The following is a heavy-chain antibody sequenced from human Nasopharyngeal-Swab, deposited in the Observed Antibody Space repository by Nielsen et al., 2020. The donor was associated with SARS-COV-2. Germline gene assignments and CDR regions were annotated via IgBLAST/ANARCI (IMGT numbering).Heavy chain of an antibody. J-gene: IGHJ4*02. CDR2: IKKDGSEK. D-gene: IGHD3-10*01. CDR3: ARVGGRTSPMGS. CDR1: WFTFRDYW. Sequence: LRPSCVASWFTFRDYWMSWVRQAPAKGLEWVASIKKDGSEKNYVDSVKGRFTISRGNAKNSLFLQMDSLRTEDTAFYYCARVGGRTSPMGSWGQGTLVTVSS. V-gene: IGHV3-7*01.